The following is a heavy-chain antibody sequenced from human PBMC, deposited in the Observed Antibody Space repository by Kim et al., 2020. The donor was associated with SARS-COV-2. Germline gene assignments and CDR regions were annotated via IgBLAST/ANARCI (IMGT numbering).Heavy chain of an antibody. Sequence: GRFTISRDNAKNSLYLQMNSLRAEDTAVYYCARVITGLREMGKYSYGMDVWGQGTTVTVSS. CDR3: ARVITGLREMGKYSYGMDV. D-gene: IGHD1-20*01. V-gene: IGHV3-11*06. J-gene: IGHJ6*02.